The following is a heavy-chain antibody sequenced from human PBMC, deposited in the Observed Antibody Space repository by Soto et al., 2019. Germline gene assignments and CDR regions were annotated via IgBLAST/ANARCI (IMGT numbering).Heavy chain of an antibody. J-gene: IGHJ5*02. CDR3: ARVEEGEWVLLRSNFWFDP. V-gene: IGHV4-59*01. Sequence: ETLSLTCTVSGGSISSYYWSWIRQPPGKGLEWIGYIYYSGCTNYNPSLKNRVIISVDASTNQFSLKLSTMTAADTAVYYCARVEEGEWVLLRSNFWFDPWGQGTLVTVSS. CDR1: GGSISSYY. D-gene: IGHD3-22*01. CDR2: IYYSGCT.